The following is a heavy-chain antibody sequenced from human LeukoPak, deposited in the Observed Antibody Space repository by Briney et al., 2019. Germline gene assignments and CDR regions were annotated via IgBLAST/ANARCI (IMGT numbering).Heavy chain of an antibody. J-gene: IGHJ6*03. CDR1: GFTFSSYS. CDR3: AREAVPAARYYYMDV. D-gene: IGHD2-2*01. V-gene: IGHV3-48*01. CDR2: ISSSSSTI. Sequence: GGSLRLSCAASGFTFSSYSMNWVRQAPGKGLEWVSYISSSSSTIYYADSVKGRFTIPRDNAKNSLYLQMNSLRAEDTAVYYCAREAVPAARYYYMDVWGKGTTVTVSS.